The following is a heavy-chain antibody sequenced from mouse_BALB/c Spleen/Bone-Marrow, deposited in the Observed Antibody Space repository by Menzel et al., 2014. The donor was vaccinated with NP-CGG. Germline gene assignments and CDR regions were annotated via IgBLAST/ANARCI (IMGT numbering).Heavy chain of an antibody. Sequence: QVQLKQSGAELARPGASVKMSCKASGYTFTTYTIHWMKQRPGQGLEWIGYIIPSSGYTNYNQKFKDKATLTADKSSGTAYMQLSSLTPEDSAVYYCAIRYYAMDYWGQGTSVTVSS. D-gene: IGHD1-1*01. V-gene: IGHV1-4*01. CDR3: AIRYYAMDY. J-gene: IGHJ4*01. CDR2: IIPSSGYT. CDR1: GYTFTTYT.